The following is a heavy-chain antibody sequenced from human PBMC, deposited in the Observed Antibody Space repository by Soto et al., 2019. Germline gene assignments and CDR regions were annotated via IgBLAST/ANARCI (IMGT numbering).Heavy chain of an antibody. CDR2: IYHSGST. Sequence: QLQLQESGSGLVKPSQTLSLTCAVSGGSISSGGYSWSWIRQPPGKGLEWIGYIYHSGSTYYNPSLKSRVTISVDRSKNQFSLKLSSVTAADTAVYYCARLGSPMTTYWYFDLWGRGTLVTVSS. J-gene: IGHJ2*01. CDR1: GGSISSGGYS. V-gene: IGHV4-30-2*01. D-gene: IGHD4-17*01. CDR3: ARLGSPMTTYWYFDL.